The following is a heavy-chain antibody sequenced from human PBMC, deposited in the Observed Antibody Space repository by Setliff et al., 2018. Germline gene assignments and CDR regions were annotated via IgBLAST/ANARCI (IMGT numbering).Heavy chain of an antibody. D-gene: IGHD3-3*01. CDR2: IYTSWST. Sequence: SETLSLTCIVTGDSVTSDSYYWGWVRQPPGKGLEWVGHIYTSWSTVYNPSLQSRVTISVDTSKNQFSLRLSSVTAADTAVYYCARVSGFLYIDVWGKGTTVTVSS. CDR1: GDSVTSDSYY. V-gene: IGHV4-61*01. J-gene: IGHJ6*03. CDR3: ARVSGFLYIDV.